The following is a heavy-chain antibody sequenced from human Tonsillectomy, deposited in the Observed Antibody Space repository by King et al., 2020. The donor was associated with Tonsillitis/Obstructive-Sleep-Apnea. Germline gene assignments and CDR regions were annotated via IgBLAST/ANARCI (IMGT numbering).Heavy chain of an antibody. Sequence: QLQESGPGLVKSSETLSLTCTVSGCSVSSRIYYWSWIRQPPGKGLEWSGYIYYSGSTNYNPSLKSRVTISVDTSKNQFSLQLSSVTAADTAVYYCARTYYDFWSGYHYYTDVWGKGTTVTVSS. V-gene: IGHV4-61*01. D-gene: IGHD3-3*01. CDR3: ARTYYDFWSGYHYYTDV. CDR2: IYYSGST. CDR1: GCSVSSRIYY. J-gene: IGHJ6*03.